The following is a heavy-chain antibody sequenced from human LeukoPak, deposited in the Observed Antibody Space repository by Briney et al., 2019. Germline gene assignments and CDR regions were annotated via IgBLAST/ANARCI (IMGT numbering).Heavy chain of an antibody. Sequence: SQTLSLTCTVSGGSISRGDYYWNWLRQPPGKGLEWIGYIYYSGSTYYNPSLKSRVTISVDTSKHQFSLKLSSVTAADTAVYDCARGPYGDYGVDYWGQGTLVTVSS. CDR2: IYYSGST. V-gene: IGHV4-30-4*01. J-gene: IGHJ4*02. CDR1: GGSISRGDYY. D-gene: IGHD4-17*01. CDR3: ARGPYGDYGVDY.